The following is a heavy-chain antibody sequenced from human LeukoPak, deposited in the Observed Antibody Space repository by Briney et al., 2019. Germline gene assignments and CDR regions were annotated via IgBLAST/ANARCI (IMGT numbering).Heavy chain of an antibody. Sequence: GASVKVSCKASGYTFTGYYMHWVRQAPGQGLEWMGWINPNSGGTNYAQKFQGRVTMTRDTSISTAYMELSRLRSDDTAVYYCARIVAAAGHLLFDYWGQGTLVTVSS. CDR2: INPNSGGT. CDR1: GYTFTGYY. CDR3: ARIVAAAGHLLFDY. D-gene: IGHD6-13*01. V-gene: IGHV1-2*02. J-gene: IGHJ4*02.